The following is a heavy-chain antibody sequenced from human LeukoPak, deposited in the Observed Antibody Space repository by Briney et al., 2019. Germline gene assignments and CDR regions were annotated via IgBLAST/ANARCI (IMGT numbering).Heavy chain of an antibody. CDR2: TYSGGST. J-gene: IGHJ4*02. Sequence: GSLRLSCAASGFKVGRNYMSWVRQAPGKGLECVSITYSGGSTYYADSVKGRFTISRDNSKNTVYLQINSLRAEDTAVYYCATADSSGATYFDYWGQGTLVTVSS. D-gene: IGHD3-22*01. CDR1: GFKVGRNY. CDR3: ATADSSGATYFDY. V-gene: IGHV3-53*01.